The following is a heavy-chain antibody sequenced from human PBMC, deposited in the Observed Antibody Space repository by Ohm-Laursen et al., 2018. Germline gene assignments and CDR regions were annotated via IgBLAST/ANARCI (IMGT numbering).Heavy chain of an antibody. Sequence: SLRLSCAASGFTFSNYAMSWVRQAPGKGLEWVSTISYGDGSTYYADSVKGRFTISRDNSKNTLYLQMNSLRAEDTAVYYCARSSSLVGATPDYWGQGTLVTVSS. V-gene: IGHV3-23*01. D-gene: IGHD1-26*01. J-gene: IGHJ4*02. CDR2: ISYGDGST. CDR3: ARSSSLVGATPDY. CDR1: GFTFSNYA.